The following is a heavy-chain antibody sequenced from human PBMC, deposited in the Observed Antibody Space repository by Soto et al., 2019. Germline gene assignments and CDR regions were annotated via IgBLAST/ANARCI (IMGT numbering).Heavy chain of an antibody. CDR1: GFTFSNNA. Sequence: GGSLRLSYVASGFTFSNNAMSWVRQAPGEGLEWVSVFGNIGDATHYADSVKGRFTISRDISKNTLYLQMNSLRAEDTAVYYCARVSSGGWYFYFWGPGTLVTVAS. CDR3: ARVSSGGWYFYF. CDR2: FGNIGDAT. J-gene: IGHJ4*02. V-gene: IGHV3-23*01.